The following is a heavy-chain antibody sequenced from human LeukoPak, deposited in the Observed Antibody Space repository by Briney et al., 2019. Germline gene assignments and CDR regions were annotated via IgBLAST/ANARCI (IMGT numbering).Heavy chain of an antibody. CDR2: IKQDGGEK. Sequence: GGSLGLSCAASGFTFSSYWMSWVRQAPGKGLEWVANIKQDGGEKYYVDSVKGRFTISRDNAKTSLYLQMNSLRAEDTAVYYCARDKVVGATVFDYWGQGTLVTVSS. CDR3: ARDKVVGATVFDY. J-gene: IGHJ4*02. V-gene: IGHV3-7*01. D-gene: IGHD1-26*01. CDR1: GFTFSSYW.